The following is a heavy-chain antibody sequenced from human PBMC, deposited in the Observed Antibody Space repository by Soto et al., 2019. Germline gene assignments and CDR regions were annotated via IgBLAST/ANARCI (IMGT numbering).Heavy chain of an antibody. V-gene: IGHV3-33*01. CDR2: IWYDGSNK. D-gene: IGHD2-2*02. CDR1: GFTFSSYG. J-gene: IGHJ4*02. CDR3: ARDAVVVPAAINYFDY. Sequence: QPGGSLRLSCAASGFTFSSYGMHWVRQAPGKGLEWVAVIWYDGSNKYYADSVKGRFTISRDNSKNTLYLQMNSLRAEDTAVYYCARDAVVVPAAINYFDYWGQGTLVTVSS.